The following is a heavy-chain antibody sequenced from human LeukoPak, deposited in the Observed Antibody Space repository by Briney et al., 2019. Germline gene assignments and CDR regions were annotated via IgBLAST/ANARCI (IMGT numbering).Heavy chain of an antibody. J-gene: IGHJ3*02. Sequence: ASVRVSCKASGYTFNGYHMHWVRQAPGQGLEWMGWINVNSGGANYAQNFQGRVTMTRDTSISTAYMELSSLRSDDTAVYYCARSFVTMIVVSNDAFDIWGQGTMVTVSS. D-gene: IGHD3-22*01. CDR3: ARSFVTMIVVSNDAFDI. CDR1: GYTFNGYH. CDR2: INVNSGGA. V-gene: IGHV1-2*02.